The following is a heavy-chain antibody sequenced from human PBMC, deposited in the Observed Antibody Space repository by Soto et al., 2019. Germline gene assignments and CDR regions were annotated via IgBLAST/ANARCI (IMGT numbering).Heavy chain of an antibody. V-gene: IGHV1-69*01. CDR1: GGTFSSYA. Sequence: QVQLVQSGAEVQKPGSSVKVSCKASGGTFSSYAISWVRQAPGQGLEWMGGIIPIFGTANYAQKFQGRVTITADESTSTAYMELSSLRSEDTAVYYCARAVFSAGSGWYDAFDIWGQGTMVTVSS. J-gene: IGHJ3*02. CDR3: ARAVFSAGSGWYDAFDI. D-gene: IGHD6-19*01. CDR2: IIPIFGTA.